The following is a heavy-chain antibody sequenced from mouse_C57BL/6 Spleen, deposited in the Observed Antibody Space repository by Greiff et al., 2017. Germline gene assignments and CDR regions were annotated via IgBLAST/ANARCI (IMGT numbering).Heavy chain of an antibody. CDR1: GYTFTSYW. V-gene: IGHV1-64*01. CDR2: IHPNSGST. CDR3: ARSGGYPLRYYEV. J-gene: IGHJ1*03. Sequence: QVQLQQPGAELVKPGASVKLSCKASGYTFTSYWMHWVKQRPGQGLEWIGMIHPNSGSTNYNEKFKSKATLTVDTSSSTAYMQLSSLTSEDSAVYYCARSGGYPLRYYEVWGTGTTVTVSS. D-gene: IGHD2-2*01.